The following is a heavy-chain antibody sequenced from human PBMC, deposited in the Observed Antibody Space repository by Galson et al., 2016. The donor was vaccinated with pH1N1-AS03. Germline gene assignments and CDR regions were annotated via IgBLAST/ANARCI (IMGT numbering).Heavy chain of an antibody. J-gene: IGHJ3*02. CDR1: GFIFSGYW. CDR2: IKQDGSEK. CDR3: ARGKDFWSGYPDDRFDI. V-gene: IGHV3-7*03. D-gene: IGHD3-3*01. Sequence: SLRLSCAASGFIFSGYWMSWVRQAPGKGLEWVANIKQDGSEKYYVDSVKGRFTIARDNAKNSVYLQMNSLRAEDTAVYHCARGKDFWSGYPDDRFDIWGLGTRVTVSS.